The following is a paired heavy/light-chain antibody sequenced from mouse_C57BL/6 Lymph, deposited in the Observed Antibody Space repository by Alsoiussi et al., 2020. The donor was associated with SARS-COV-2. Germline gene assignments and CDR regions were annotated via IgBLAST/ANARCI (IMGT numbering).Heavy chain of an antibody. V-gene: IGHV1-80*01. Sequence: QVQLQQSGAELVKPGASVKISCKASGYAFSSYWMNWVKQRPGKGLEWIGQIYPGDGDTNYNGKFKGKATLTADKSSSTAYMQLSSLTSEDSAVYFCARVTTVVYFDYWGQGTTLTVSS. J-gene: IGHJ2*01. D-gene: IGHD1-1*01. CDR1: GYAFSSYW. CDR3: ARVTTVVYFDY. CDR2: IYPGDGDT.
Light chain of an antibody. CDR3: QQGQSYPWT. CDR2: KAS. Sequence: DIQMNQSPSSLSASLGDTITITCHASQNINVWLSWYQQKPGNIPKLLIYKASNLHTGVPSRFSGSGSGTGFTLTISSLQPEDIATYYCQQGQSYPWTFGGGTKLEIK. CDR1: QNINVW. J-gene: IGKJ1*01. V-gene: IGKV10-94*01.